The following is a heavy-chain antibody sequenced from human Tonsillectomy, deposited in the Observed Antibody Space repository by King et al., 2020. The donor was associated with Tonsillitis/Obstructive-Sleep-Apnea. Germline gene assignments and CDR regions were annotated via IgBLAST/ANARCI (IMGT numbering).Heavy chain of an antibody. Sequence: VQLVESGGGLVQPGKSLRLYCAASGFTFSSYWMTWVRQAPGKGLEWVANINQDGTEKYYVDSVKGRFIISRDNAKNSLYLQMNSLRAEDTAMYYCARDMVTTIVLVPFDIWGQGTMVAVSS. CDR2: INQDGTEK. CDR3: ARDMVTTIVLVPFDI. V-gene: IGHV3-7*01. J-gene: IGHJ3*02. CDR1: GFTFSSYW. D-gene: IGHD3-22*01.